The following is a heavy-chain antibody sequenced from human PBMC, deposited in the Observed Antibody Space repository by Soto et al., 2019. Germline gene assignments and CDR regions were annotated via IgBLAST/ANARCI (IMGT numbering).Heavy chain of an antibody. D-gene: IGHD1-1*01. CDR3: ARELEPSVGYFDY. J-gene: IGHJ4*02. V-gene: IGHV4-4*02. Sequence: PSETLSLTCAVSGGSISSSNWWSWVRQPPGKGLEWIGEIYHSGSTNYNPSLKSRVTISVDKSKNQFSLKLSSVTAADTAVYYCARELEPSVGYFDYWGQGTLVTVSS. CDR1: GGSISSSNW. CDR2: IYHSGST.